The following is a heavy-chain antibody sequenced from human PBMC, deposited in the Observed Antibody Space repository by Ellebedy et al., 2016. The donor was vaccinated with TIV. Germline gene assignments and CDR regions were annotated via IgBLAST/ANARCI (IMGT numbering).Heavy chain of an antibody. CDR1: GGTFSSYA. Sequence: SVKVSCXASGGTFSSYAISWVRQAPGQGLEWMGIINPSGGSTSYAQKFQGRVTITADESTSTAYMELSSLRSEDTAVYYCARDRTTVTTSYYFDYWGQGTLVTVSS. D-gene: IGHD4-17*01. J-gene: IGHJ4*02. CDR3: ARDRTTVTTSYYFDY. V-gene: IGHV1-69*11. CDR2: INPSGGST.